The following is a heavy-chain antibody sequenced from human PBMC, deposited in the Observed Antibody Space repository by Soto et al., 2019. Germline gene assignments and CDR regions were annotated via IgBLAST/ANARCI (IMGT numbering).Heavy chain of an antibody. Sequence: ASVKVSCKASGYSFTNYAMHWVRQAPGQRLEWMGWINTGNGDTKYSQKFQGRVTITRDTSATTAYMELSSLRSEDTAVYYCGRDQGSSWLFDFWGQGTLVTVSS. CDR2: INTGNGDT. D-gene: IGHD6-13*01. V-gene: IGHV1-3*04. CDR1: GYSFTNYA. CDR3: GRDQGSSWLFDF. J-gene: IGHJ4*02.